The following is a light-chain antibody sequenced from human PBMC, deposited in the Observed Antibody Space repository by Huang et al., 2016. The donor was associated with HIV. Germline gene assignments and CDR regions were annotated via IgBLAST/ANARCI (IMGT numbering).Light chain of an antibody. J-gene: IGKJ1*01. Sequence: EIVMTQTPLSLAVTPGEPASISCRSSPCLLDSDDGNTYLDWYLQKPGQSPHLLIYALSFRASGVPNRFSGSGSATSFTLKISTVEADDVGMYYCMQRREFPWTFGQGTKVEIK. CDR1: PCLLDSDDGNTY. CDR3: MQRREFPWT. CDR2: ALS. V-gene: IGKV2-40*01.